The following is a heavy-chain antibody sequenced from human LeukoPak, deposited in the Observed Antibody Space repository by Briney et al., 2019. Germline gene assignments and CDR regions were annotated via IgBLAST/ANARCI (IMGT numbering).Heavy chain of an antibody. Sequence: ASVKVSCKASGGTFSSYAISWVRQAPGQGLEWMGGIIPIFGTANYAQKSQGRVTITTDESTSTAYMELSSLRSEDTAVYYCASVGIAAAGSIGSGYYYYYMDVWGKGTTVTVSS. CDR3: ASVGIAAAGSIGSGYYYYYMDV. CDR1: GGTFSSYA. V-gene: IGHV1-69*05. D-gene: IGHD6-13*01. J-gene: IGHJ6*03. CDR2: IIPIFGTA.